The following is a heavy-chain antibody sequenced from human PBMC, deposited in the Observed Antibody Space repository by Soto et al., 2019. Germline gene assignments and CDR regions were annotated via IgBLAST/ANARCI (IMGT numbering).Heavy chain of an antibody. CDR3: AKDVRISWYTAFDI. J-gene: IGHJ3*02. CDR1: GYTFSDYY. V-gene: IGHV1-2*02. D-gene: IGHD6-13*01. CDR2: VNPDTGGT. Sequence: QVQLVQSGAEVKKPGASVRVSCKASGYTFSDYYIHWVRQAPGQGLEGMGWVNPDTGGTNYAPKFRGRVTMTTDTSISTAYMELSRLTSDDTAIYYCAKDVRISWYTAFDIWGQGTMVTISS.